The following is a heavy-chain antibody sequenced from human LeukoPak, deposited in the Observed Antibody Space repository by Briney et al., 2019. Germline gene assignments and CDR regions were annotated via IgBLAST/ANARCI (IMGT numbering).Heavy chain of an antibody. D-gene: IGHD3-22*01. CDR1: GYTLTELS. CDR2: FDPEDGET. CDR3: ATKGITMIVVPT. J-gene: IGHJ5*02. Sequence: ASVKVSCKVSGYTLTELSMHWVRQAPGKGLEWMGGFDPEDGETIYAQKFQGRVTMTEDTSTDTAYMELSSLRSEDTAVYYCATKGITMIVVPTWGRGTLVTVSS. V-gene: IGHV1-24*01.